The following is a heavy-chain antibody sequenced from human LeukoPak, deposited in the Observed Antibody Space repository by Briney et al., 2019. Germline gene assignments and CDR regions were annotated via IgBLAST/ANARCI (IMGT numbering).Heavy chain of an antibody. V-gene: IGHV3-30*02. Sequence: GGSLRLSCAASGFTFSSYGTHWVRQAPGKGLEWVAFIRYDGSNKYYADSVKGRFTISRDNSKNTLYLQMNSLRAEDTAVYYCAKRVRWLQLPDDAFDIWGQGTMVTVSS. D-gene: IGHD5-24*01. J-gene: IGHJ3*02. CDR3: AKRVRWLQLPDDAFDI. CDR2: IRYDGSNK. CDR1: GFTFSSYG.